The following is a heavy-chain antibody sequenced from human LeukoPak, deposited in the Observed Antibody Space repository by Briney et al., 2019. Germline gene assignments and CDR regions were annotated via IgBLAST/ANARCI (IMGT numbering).Heavy chain of an antibody. CDR2: ISSNGGDT. CDR3: ARDSCTTTSCYGYYYYYYMDV. D-gene: IGHD2-2*01. Sequence: GGSLRLSCAASGFTFSNYAMHWVRQAPGKGREYVSAISSNGGDTFYAKSVKGRFTISRDNSKNTLFLQMGSLRVDDMAVYYCARDSCTTTSCYGYYYYYYMDVWGKGTTVTVSS. V-gene: IGHV3-64*01. J-gene: IGHJ6*03. CDR1: GFTFSNYA.